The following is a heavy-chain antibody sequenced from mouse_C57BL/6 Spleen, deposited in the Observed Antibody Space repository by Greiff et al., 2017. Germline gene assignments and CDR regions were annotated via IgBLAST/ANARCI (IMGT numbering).Heavy chain of an antibody. CDR2: IYPGDGDT. J-gene: IGHJ2*01. CDR1: GYAFSSYW. V-gene: IGHV1-80*01. Sequence: VKLQQSGAELVKPGASVKISCKASGYAFSSYWMNWVKQRPGKGLEWIGQIYPGDGDTNYNGKFKGKATLTADKSSSTAYMQLSSLTSEDSAVYFCARLRYDYDEAYFDYWGQGTTLTVSS. D-gene: IGHD2-4*01. CDR3: ARLRYDYDEAYFDY.